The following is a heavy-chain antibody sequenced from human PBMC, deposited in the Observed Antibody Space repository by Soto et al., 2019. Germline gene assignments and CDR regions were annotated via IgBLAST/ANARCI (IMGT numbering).Heavy chain of an antibody. CDR1: GASINSYY. CDR3: ARGSSWYPY. Sequence: SETLSLTCTVSGASINSYYWSWIRQPPGKELEWIGYIYYSGSTNYNPSLKSRVTISIDTSKNQFSLNLNSVTAADTAVYYCARGSSWYPYWGQGTLVTVSS. J-gene: IGHJ4*02. CDR2: IYYSGST. V-gene: IGHV4-59*01. D-gene: IGHD6-13*01.